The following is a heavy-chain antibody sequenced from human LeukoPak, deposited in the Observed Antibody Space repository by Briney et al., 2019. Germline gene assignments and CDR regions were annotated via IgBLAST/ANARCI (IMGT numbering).Heavy chain of an antibody. V-gene: IGHV3-21*01. CDR1: GFTFSSYS. Sequence: GGSLRLSCAASGFTFSSYSMNWVRQAPGKGLEWVSSISSSSSYIYYADSVKGRFTISRDNAKNSLYLQMSSLRAEDTAVYYCAASGSSWYYFDYWGQGTLVTVSS. CDR3: AASGSSWYYFDY. D-gene: IGHD6-13*01. CDR2: ISSSSSYI. J-gene: IGHJ4*02.